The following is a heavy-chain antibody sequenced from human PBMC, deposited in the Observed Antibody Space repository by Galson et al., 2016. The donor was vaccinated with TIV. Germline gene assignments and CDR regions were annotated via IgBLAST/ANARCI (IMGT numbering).Heavy chain of an antibody. D-gene: IGHD1-26*01. CDR1: GLSVSLNY. V-gene: IGHV3-66*02. J-gene: IGHJ6*02. Sequence: SLRLSCAASGLSVSLNYMTWVRQAPGKGLEWVSLISDGGDTFYSDSVTGRFTISRDNSKNILYLQMKSLRAEDTAVYYCARDRIVDATYYNYYFGMDVWGQGTAVTVSS. CDR2: ISDGGDT. CDR3: ARDRIVDATYYNYYFGMDV.